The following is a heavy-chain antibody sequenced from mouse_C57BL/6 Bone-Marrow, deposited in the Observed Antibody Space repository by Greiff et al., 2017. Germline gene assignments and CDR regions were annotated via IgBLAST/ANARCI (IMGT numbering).Heavy chain of an antibody. J-gene: IGHJ4*01. Sequence: EVKVVESGGDLVKPGGSLKLSCAASGFTFSSYGMSWVRQTPDKRLEWVATISSGGSYTYYPDSVKGRFTISRDNAKNTLYLQMSSLKSEDTAMYYSARRGVVATDYAMDYWGQGTSVTVSS. CDR3: ARRGVVATDYAMDY. V-gene: IGHV5-6*02. CDR2: ISSGGSYT. CDR1: GFTFSSYG. D-gene: IGHD1-1*01.